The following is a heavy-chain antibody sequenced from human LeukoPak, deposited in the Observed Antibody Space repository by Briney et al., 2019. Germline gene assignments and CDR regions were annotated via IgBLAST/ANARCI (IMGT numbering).Heavy chain of an antibody. CDR2: INHSGST. J-gene: IGHJ4*02. V-gene: IGHV4-34*01. D-gene: IGHD2-2*02. Sequence: SETLSLTCAVYGGSFSGYYWSWIRQPPGKGLEWIGEINHSGSTNYNPSLKSRVTISVDTSKNQFSLKLSSVTAADTAVYYCARAAIPLSLDYWGQGTLVTISS. CDR3: ARAAIPLSLDY. CDR1: GGSFSGYY.